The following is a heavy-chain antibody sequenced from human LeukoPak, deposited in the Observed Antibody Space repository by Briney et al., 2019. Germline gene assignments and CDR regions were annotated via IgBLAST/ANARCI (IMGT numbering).Heavy chain of an antibody. D-gene: IGHD4/OR15-4a*01. CDR3: AIDHAAAGAPDF. V-gene: IGHV3-23*01. J-gene: IGHJ4*02. CDR1: GFTFSTYS. CDR2: IRESGTSA. Sequence: PGGSLRLSCAASGFTFSTYSMNWVRQAPGKGLEWVSSIRESGTSAYYADSVKGRFTVSRDNSKGTVSLQMERLRTEDTAVYYCAIDHAAAGAPDFWGQGTLVTVSS.